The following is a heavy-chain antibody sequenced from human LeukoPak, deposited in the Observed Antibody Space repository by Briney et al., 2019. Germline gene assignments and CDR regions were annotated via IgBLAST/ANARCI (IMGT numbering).Heavy chain of an antibody. CDR2: ISSSSSYI. Sequence: GGSLRLSCAASGFTFSSYSMNRVRQAPGKGLEWVSSISSSSSYIYYADSVKGRFTISRDNAKNSLYLQMNSLRAEDTGLYYCARVKEASAFDIWGQGTRVTVSS. V-gene: IGHV3-21*01. D-gene: IGHD5-12*01. CDR3: ARVKEASAFDI. J-gene: IGHJ3*02. CDR1: GFTFSSYS.